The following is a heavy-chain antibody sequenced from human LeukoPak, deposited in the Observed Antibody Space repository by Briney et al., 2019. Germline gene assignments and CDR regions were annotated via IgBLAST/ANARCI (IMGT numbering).Heavy chain of an antibody. D-gene: IGHD3-9*01. Sequence: PGGSLRLSCAASGFTFSSYSMNWVRQAPGKGLEWVSSISSSSSYIYYADSVKGRFTISRDNAKNSLYLQMNSLRAEDTAVYYCARDRGFDWLLYQGGTFDAFDIWGQGTMVTVSS. CDR1: GFTFSSYS. J-gene: IGHJ3*02. CDR2: ISSSSSYI. V-gene: IGHV3-21*01. CDR3: ARDRGFDWLLYQGGTFDAFDI.